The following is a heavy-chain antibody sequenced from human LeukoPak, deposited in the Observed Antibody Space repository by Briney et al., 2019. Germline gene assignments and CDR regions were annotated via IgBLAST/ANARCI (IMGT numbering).Heavy chain of an antibody. D-gene: IGHD1-26*01. J-gene: IGHJ4*02. CDR2: IKQDGSDK. V-gene: IGHV3-7*03. CDR3: ARDKIVGATNFDY. Sequence: GGSLRLSCATSGFTFSNAWMNWVRQAPGKGLEWVANIKQDGSDKYYVDSVKGRFTISRDNAKNSLYLQMNSLRAEDTAVYYCARDKIVGATNFDYWGQGTLVTVSS. CDR1: GFTFSNAW.